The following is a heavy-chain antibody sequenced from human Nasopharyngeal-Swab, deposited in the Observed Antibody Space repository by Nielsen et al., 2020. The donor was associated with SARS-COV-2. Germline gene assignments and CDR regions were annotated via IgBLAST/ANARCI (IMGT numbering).Heavy chain of an antibody. CDR3: ARDPEAVAPFYGMDV. D-gene: IGHD6-19*01. CDR1: GGTFSSYA. CDR2: IIPIFGTA. Sequence: SVTVSCKASGGTFSSYAISWVRQAPGQGLEWMGGIIPIFGTANYAQKFQGRVTITADESTSTAYMELSSLRSEDTAVYYCARDPEAVAPFYGMDVWGQGTTVTVSS. V-gene: IGHV1-69*13. J-gene: IGHJ6*02.